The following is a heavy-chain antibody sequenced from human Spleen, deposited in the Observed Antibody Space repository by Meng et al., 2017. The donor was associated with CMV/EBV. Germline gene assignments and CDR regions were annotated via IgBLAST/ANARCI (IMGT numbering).Heavy chain of an antibody. Sequence: SQTLSLTCAISGDRVSSNSAAWNWIRQSPSRGLEWLGRTYYRSKWYNDYAVSVKSRININPDTSKNQFSLQLNSVTPEDTAVYYCARDYYYGSGSYYPGFDDWGQGTLVTVSS. J-gene: IGHJ4*02. CDR2: TYYRSKWYN. D-gene: IGHD3-10*01. CDR1: GDRVSSNSAA. V-gene: IGHV6-1*01. CDR3: ARDYYYGSGSYYPGFDD.